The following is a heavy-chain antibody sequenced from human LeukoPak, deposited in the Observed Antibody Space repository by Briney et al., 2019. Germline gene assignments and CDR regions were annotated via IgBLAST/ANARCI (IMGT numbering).Heavy chain of an antibody. J-gene: IGHJ4*02. V-gene: IGHV3-23*01. CDR2: ISGTADTT. CDR1: GFSFSSYA. D-gene: IGHD1-1*01. CDR3: ARHQRSTPYTDY. Sequence: GGSLRLSCAASGFSFSSYAMSWVRQAPDMGLELVSVISGTADTTYDADSMKGRFTISRDNSKNMLYLQIHSLRAEDTAMYYCARHQRSTPYTDYWGQGTLVTVSS.